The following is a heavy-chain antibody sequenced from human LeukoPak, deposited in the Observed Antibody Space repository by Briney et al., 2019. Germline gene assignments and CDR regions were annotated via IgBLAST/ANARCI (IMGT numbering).Heavy chain of an antibody. CDR3: ATVKPWAGALNY. CDR1: GGSISSGGYY. J-gene: IGHJ4*02. Sequence: TLSLTCTVSGGSISSGGYYWSWIRQHPGKGLEWIGYIYYSGSTYYNPSLKSRVTISVDTSKNLFSLRLSSVTAADTAVYYCATVKPWAGALNYWGQGTLVTVSS. D-gene: IGHD6-19*01. CDR2: IYYSGST. V-gene: IGHV4-31*03.